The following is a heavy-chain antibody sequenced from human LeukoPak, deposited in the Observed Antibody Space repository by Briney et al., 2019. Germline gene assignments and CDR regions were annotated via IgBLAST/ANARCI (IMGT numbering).Heavy chain of an antibody. J-gene: IGHJ6*03. Sequence: SETLSLTCAVHGGSFSGYYWSWIRQPPGKGLEWIGEINHSGSTNYNPSLKSRVTISVDTSKNQFSLKLSSVTAADTAVYYCARFRYGSGSYPKNYYYYMDVWGKGTTVTVSS. D-gene: IGHD3-10*01. V-gene: IGHV4-34*01. CDR3: ARFRYGSGSYPKNYYYYMDV. CDR2: INHSGST. CDR1: GGSFSGYY.